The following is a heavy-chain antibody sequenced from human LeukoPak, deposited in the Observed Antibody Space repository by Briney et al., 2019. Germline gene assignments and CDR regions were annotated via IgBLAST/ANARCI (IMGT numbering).Heavy chain of an antibody. D-gene: IGHD6-19*01. CDR1: GFSFSSSA. Sequence: GGSLRLSCEASGFSFSSSAMSWVRQAPGKGMEWVSAISGSAGGTYYADSVKGRFTISRDNSKNTLYLQMNSLRAEDTAVYYCAKVSEDYYYYMDVWGKGTTVTVSS. CDR3: AKVSEDYYYYMDV. J-gene: IGHJ6*03. CDR2: ISGSAGGT. V-gene: IGHV3-23*01.